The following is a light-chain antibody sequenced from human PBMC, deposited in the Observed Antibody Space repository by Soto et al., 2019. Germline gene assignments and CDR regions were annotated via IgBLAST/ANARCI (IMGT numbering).Light chain of an antibody. V-gene: IGKV3-15*01. CDR3: QQYNDWPRT. CDR1: QSVSRN. CDR2: SAS. J-gene: IGKJ1*01. Sequence: EIVMTQSPATLSVSPGERVTLSCRASQSVSRNLAWYQQRPGQAPRLLIYSASTRATGIPARFSGSGIGTEFALTISSLQSEDFAVYYCQQYNDWPRTFGQGTEVEI.